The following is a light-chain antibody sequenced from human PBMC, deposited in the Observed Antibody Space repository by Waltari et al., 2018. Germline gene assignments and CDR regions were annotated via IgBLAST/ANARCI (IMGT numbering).Light chain of an antibody. J-gene: IGLJ2*01. V-gene: IGLV3-1*01. CDR2: EDK. Sequence: SYEFTQPPSVSVSPGQTASITCSGDKLQTRYVCWYQHKSGQAPVVVMYEDKNRPSRIPERFSGSNSVNTATLTISGTQPIDEAEYYCQAWDDRTVVFGGGTKLTVL. CDR1: KLQTRY. CDR3: QAWDDRTVV.